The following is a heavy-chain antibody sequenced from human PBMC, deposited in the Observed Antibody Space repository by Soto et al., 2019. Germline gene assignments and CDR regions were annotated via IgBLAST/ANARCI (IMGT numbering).Heavy chain of an antibody. CDR1: GYTFTGYY. CDR3: ARVSSLAGTTFYYGMDV. V-gene: IGHV1-2*04. Sequence: ASVKVSCKASGYTFTGYYMHWVRQAPGQGLEWMGWINPNSGGTNYAQKFQGWVTMTRDTSISTAYMELSRLRSDDTAVYYCARVSSLAGTTFYYGMDVWGQGTTVTVSS. J-gene: IGHJ6*02. D-gene: IGHD1-7*01. CDR2: INPNSGGT.